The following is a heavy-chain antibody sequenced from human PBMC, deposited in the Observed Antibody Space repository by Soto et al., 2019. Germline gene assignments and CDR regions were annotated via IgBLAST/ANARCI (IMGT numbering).Heavy chain of an antibody. J-gene: IGHJ3*02. CDR2: ISGDGGST. V-gene: IGHV3-43*02. CDR3: AKAQRVVIFDAFDI. CDR1: GFTFDDYA. D-gene: IGHD3-22*01. Sequence: GESLKISCAASGFTFDDYAMHWVRQAPGKGLEWVSLISGDGGSTYYADSVKGRFTISRDNSKNSLYLQMNSLRTEDTALYYCAKAQRVVIFDAFDIWGQGTMVTVSS.